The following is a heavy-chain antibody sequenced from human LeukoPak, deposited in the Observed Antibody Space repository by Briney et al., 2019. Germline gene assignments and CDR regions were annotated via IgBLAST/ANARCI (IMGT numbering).Heavy chain of an antibody. V-gene: IGHV4-34*01. Sequence: SETLSLTCAVYGGSFSGYYWSWIRQPPGKGLEWIGEINHSGSTNYNPSLKSRVTISVDTSKNQFSLELSSVTAADTAVYYCARGTYDSSGYNEDWFDPWGQGTLVTVSS. CDR3: ARGTYDSSGYNEDWFDP. J-gene: IGHJ5*02. CDR1: GGSFSGYY. CDR2: INHSGST. D-gene: IGHD3-22*01.